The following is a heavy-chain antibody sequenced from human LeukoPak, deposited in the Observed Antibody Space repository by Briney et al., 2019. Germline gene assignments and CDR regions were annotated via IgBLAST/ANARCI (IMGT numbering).Heavy chain of an antibody. D-gene: IGHD5-24*01. CDR1: GYTFTGYY. V-gene: IGHV1-2*06. Sequence: GASVKVSCKASGYTFTGYYMHWVRQAPGQGLEWMGRINPNSGGTNYAQKFQGRVTMTRDTSISTAYMELSRLRSDDTAAYYCARSEGEMATISGYWGQGTLVTVSS. CDR2: INPNSGGT. J-gene: IGHJ4*02. CDR3: ARSEGEMATISGY.